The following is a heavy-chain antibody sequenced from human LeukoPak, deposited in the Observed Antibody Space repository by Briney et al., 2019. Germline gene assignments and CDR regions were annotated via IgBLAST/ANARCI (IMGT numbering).Heavy chain of an antibody. CDR2: ISSGSTYI. CDR1: GFIFSDYS. D-gene: IGHD3-3*01. J-gene: IGHJ4*02. CDR3: SRDFRSESYSGDYYFAY. Sequence: GGSLRLSCAASGFIFSDYSMNWVRQAPGKGLEWVSSISSGSTYIYYADSVKGRFTISRDNGETSLYLQMSGLRTEDTAVYYCSRDFRSESYSGDYYFAYWGQGTLVTVSS. V-gene: IGHV3-21*06.